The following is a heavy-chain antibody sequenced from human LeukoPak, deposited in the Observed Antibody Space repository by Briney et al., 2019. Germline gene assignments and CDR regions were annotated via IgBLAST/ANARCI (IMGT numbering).Heavy chain of an antibody. J-gene: IGHJ5*02. D-gene: IGHD6-13*01. V-gene: IGHV4-34*01. CDR3: ARGPYSSSWLT. CDR2: ISHSGST. Sequence: SETLSLTCAVYGGSFSGYYWSWIRQPPGKGLEWIGEISHSGSTNYNPSLKSRVTISVDTSKNQFSLKLSSVTAADTAVYYCARGPYSSSWLTWGQGTLVTVSS. CDR1: GGSFSGYY.